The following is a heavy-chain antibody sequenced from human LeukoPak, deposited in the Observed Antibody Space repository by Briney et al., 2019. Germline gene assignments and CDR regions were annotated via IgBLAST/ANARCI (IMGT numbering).Heavy chain of an antibody. CDR3: AADSGHYGSGSQSGYYYYYGMDV. Sequence: SVKVSCKASGFTFTSSAMQWVRQARGQRLEWIGWIVVGSGNTNYARKFQERVTITRDMSTSTAYMELSSLRSEDTAVYYCAADSGHYGSGSQSGYYYYYGMDVWGQGTTVTVSS. CDR2: IVVGSGNT. D-gene: IGHD3-10*01. CDR1: GFTFTSSA. J-gene: IGHJ6*02. V-gene: IGHV1-58*02.